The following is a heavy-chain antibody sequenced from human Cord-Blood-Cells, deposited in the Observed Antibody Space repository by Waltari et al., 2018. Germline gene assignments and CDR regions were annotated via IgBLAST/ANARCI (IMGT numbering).Heavy chain of an antibody. CDR2: INPNSGGT. CDR3: ARDYDFWSGTKGYFDY. J-gene: IGHJ4*02. V-gene: IGHV1-2*02. Sequence: QVQLVQSGAEVKKPGASVKVSCKASGYTFTGYYMHWVRQAPGQGLEWMGWINPNSGGTNYAQKFQGRVTRTRDTSISTAYMELSRLRSDDTAVYYCARDYDFWSGTKGYFDYWGQGTLVTVSS. CDR1: GYTFTGYY. D-gene: IGHD3-3*01.